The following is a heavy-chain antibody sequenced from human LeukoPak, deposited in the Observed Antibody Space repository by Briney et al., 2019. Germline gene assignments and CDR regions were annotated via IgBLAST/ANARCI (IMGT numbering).Heavy chain of an antibody. CDR1: GGSITSSKYF. CDR3: AGLGVMVLVYQFEY. Sequence: SETLSLTCAVSGGSITSSKYFWGWIRQPPGKELELIGIISYSGSTDYNPSLKSRVTISTDTSKNQFSLKLTSVTAADTAVYYCAGLGVMVLVYQFEYWGRGTPVTVSS. V-gene: IGHV4-39*07. D-gene: IGHD2-8*01. J-gene: IGHJ4*02. CDR2: ISYSGST.